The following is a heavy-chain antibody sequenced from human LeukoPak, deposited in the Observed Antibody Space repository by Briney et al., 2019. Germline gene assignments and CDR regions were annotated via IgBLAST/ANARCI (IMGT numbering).Heavy chain of an antibody. Sequence: GGSLRLSCAASGFTFDDYAMHWVRQAPGKGLEWVSGISWNSGSIGYADSVKGRFTISRDNSKNTLYLQMNSLRAEDTAVYYCAKDGLELRSWAFDIWGQGTMVTVSS. CDR3: AKDGLELRSWAFDI. CDR2: ISWNSGSI. D-gene: IGHD1-7*01. CDR1: GFTFDDYA. V-gene: IGHV3-9*01. J-gene: IGHJ3*02.